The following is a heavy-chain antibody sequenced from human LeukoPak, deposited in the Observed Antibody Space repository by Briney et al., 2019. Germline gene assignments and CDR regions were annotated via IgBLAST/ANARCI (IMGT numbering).Heavy chain of an antibody. D-gene: IGHD2-2*01. V-gene: IGHV3-53*01. Sequence: GGSLRLSCVASGFAVDNNYMSWVRRAPGKGLECVSVIYYNGSASYADTVKGRFTISRDNAKNTLFLQMNSLRAEDTAVYYCAKDTAVVPAAHPFDYWGQGTLVTVSS. CDR3: AKDTAVVPAAHPFDY. CDR2: IYYNGSA. CDR1: GFAVDNNY. J-gene: IGHJ4*02.